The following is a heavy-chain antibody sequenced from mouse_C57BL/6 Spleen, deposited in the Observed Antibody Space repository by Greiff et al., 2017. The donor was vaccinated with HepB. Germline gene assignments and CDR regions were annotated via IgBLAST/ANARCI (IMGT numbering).Heavy chain of an antibody. CDR1: GYAFSSYW. CDR3: ARGGDYYYYAMDY. CDR2: IYPGDGDT. D-gene: IGHD1-1*01. V-gene: IGHV1-80*01. Sequence: VQLQQSGPELVKPGASVKISCKASGYAFSSYWMNWVKQRPGKGLEWIGQIYPGDGDTNYNGKFKGKATLTADKSSSTAYMQLSSLTSEDSAVYFCARGGDYYYYAMDYWGQGTSVTVSS. J-gene: IGHJ4*01.